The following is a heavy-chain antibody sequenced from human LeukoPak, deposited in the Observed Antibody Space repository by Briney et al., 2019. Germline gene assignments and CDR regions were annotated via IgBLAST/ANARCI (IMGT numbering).Heavy chain of an antibody. J-gene: IGHJ4*02. V-gene: IGHV1-46*01. Sequence: GASVKVSCKASGYTFTSYYMHWVRQAPGQGLEWMGIINPSGGSTSYAQKFQGRVTITRDTSASTAYMELSSLRTEDTAVYYCARESPCSGDGCHARLDYWGQGTLVTVSS. CDR2: INPSGGST. D-gene: IGHD2-15*01. CDR3: ARESPCSGDGCHARLDY. CDR1: GYTFTSYY.